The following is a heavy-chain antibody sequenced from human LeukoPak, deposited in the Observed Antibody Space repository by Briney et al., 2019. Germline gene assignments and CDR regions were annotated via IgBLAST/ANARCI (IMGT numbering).Heavy chain of an antibody. CDR1: GFTFSNAW. Sequence: GGSLRLSCAASGFTFSNAWMSWVRQAPGKGLVWVGRIKSKTDGGTTDYAAPVKGRFTISRDDSKNTLYLQMNSLKTEDTAVYYCATDHISRNWNEGSYYYYGMDVWGQGTTVTVSS. V-gene: IGHV3-15*01. D-gene: IGHD1-1*01. J-gene: IGHJ6*02. CDR2: IKSKTDGGTT. CDR3: ATDHISRNWNEGSYYYYGMDV.